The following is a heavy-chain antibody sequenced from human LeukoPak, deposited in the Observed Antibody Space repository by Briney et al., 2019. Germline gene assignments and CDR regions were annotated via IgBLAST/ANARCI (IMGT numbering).Heavy chain of an antibody. D-gene: IGHD1-26*01. CDR2: ISSSSSYI. CDR3: ARVSGRYGGAFDN. J-gene: IGHJ4*02. Sequence: GGSLRLSCAASGFTFSSYSMNWVRQAPGKGLEWVSSISSSSSYIYYADSVKGRFTISRDNAKNSLYLQMNSLRAEDTAVYYCARVSGRYGGAFDNWGQGTLVTVSS. CDR1: GFTFSSYS. V-gene: IGHV3-21*04.